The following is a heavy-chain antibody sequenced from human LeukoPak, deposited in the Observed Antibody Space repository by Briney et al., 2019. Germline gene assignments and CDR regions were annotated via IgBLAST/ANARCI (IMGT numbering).Heavy chain of an antibody. D-gene: IGHD3-22*01. CDR3: ARDTYDSSGYYRIDP. CDR1: GFTFSSYE. CDR2: ISSSGSTI. V-gene: IGHV3-48*03. J-gene: IGHJ5*02. Sequence: GGSLRLSCAASGFTFSSYEMNWVRQAPGKGLEWVSYISSSGSTIYYADSVKGRFTISKDNAKNSQYLQMNSLRAEDTAVYYCARDTYDSSGYYRIDPWGQGTLVTVSS.